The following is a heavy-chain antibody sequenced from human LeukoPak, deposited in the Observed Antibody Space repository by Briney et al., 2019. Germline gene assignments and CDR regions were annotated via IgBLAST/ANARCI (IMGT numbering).Heavy chain of an antibody. CDR2: ISGSGGST. Sequence: GGSLRLSCAASGFTFSSYAMSWVRQAPGKGLEWVSAISGSGGSTYYADSVKGRFTISRDNSKNTLCLQMNSLRTEDTAVYYCAKGAYDYYNYCDSWGQGTLVTVSS. CDR1: GFTFSSYA. CDR3: AKGAYDYYNYCDS. J-gene: IGHJ4*02. D-gene: IGHD2-21*02. V-gene: IGHV3-23*01.